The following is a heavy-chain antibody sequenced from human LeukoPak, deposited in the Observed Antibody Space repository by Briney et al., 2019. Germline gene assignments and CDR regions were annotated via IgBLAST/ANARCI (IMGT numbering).Heavy chain of an antibody. D-gene: IGHD1-26*01. J-gene: IGHJ4*02. Sequence: GRSLRLSCAASGFTFSSYGMHWVRQAPGKGLEWVAVIWYDGSNKYYADSVKGRFTISRDNSKNTLYLQMNSLRAEDTAVYYCAQDLILGASNFDYWGQGTLVTVSS. CDR3: AQDLILGASNFDY. CDR1: GFTFSSYG. V-gene: IGHV3-33*06. CDR2: IWYDGSNK.